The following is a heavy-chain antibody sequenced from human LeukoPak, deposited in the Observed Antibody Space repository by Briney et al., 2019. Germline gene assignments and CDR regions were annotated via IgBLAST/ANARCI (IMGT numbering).Heavy chain of an antibody. CDR2: ISHTGIT. CDR1: GGSMSGHF. D-gene: IGHD3-16*01. J-gene: IGHJ4*02. V-gene: IGHV4-59*11. Sequence: SETLSLRCAVSGGSMSGHFWSWIRQSPEKGLEYIGYISHTGITNYNPSLKSRLTISLETSQNQFSLSLTSVTAADTAVYYCVRGGAMATHYFDTRGQGTLVSVSS. CDR3: VRGGAMATHYFDT.